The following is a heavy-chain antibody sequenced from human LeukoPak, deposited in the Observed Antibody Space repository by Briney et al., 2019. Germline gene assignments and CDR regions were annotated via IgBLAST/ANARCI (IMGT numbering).Heavy chain of an antibody. CDR3: ASGRRHNQANDY. J-gene: IGHJ4*02. V-gene: IGHV3-30*04. D-gene: IGHD1-26*01. Sequence: GRSLRLSCAASGFTFSSYAMHWVRQAPGKGLEWVAVISYDGSNKYYADSVKGRFTISRDNSKNTLYLQMNSLRAEDTAVYHCASGRRHNQANDYWGQGTLVTVSS. CDR2: ISYDGSNK. CDR1: GFTFSSYA.